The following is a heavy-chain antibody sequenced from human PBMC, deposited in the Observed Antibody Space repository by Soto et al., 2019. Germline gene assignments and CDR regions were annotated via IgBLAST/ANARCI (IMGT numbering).Heavy chain of an antibody. CDR3: ARSLNPYSSSSEVGGFYFDY. Sequence: ASVKVSCKASGYTFTGYYMHWVRQAPGQGLEWMGWINPNSGGTNYAQKFQGWVTMTRDTSISTAYMELSRLRSDDTAVYYCARSLNPYSSSSEVGGFYFDYWGQGTLVTVSS. D-gene: IGHD6-6*01. J-gene: IGHJ4*02. CDR2: INPNSGGT. CDR1: GYTFTGYY. V-gene: IGHV1-2*04.